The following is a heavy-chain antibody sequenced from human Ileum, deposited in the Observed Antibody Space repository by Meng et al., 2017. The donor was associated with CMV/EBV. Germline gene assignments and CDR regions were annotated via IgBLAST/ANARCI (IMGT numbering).Heavy chain of an antibody. Sequence: QVHLQPSGPGLVKPSQSLPLTVAIAGDSVSTNGVAWNWIRQSPSRGLEWLGRTYYRSKWSSDYALSVKSRIIINADTSKNQFSLQLNSVTPEDTAVYYCARDRLWAFDFWGQGTMVTVSS. CDR1: GDSVSTNGVA. CDR3: ARDRLWAFDF. J-gene: IGHJ3*01. CDR2: TYYRSKWSS. D-gene: IGHD3-16*01. V-gene: IGHV6-1*01.